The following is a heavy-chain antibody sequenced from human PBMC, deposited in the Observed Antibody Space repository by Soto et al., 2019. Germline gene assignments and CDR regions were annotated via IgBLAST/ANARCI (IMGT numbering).Heavy chain of an antibody. Sequence: SVKVSCKASGGTFSSYAISWVRQAPGQGLEWMGGIIPIFGTANYAQKFQGRVTITADESTSTAYMELSSLRSEDTAVYYCAKGNMVRGVIKGYYYYGMDVWGQGTTVTVSS. CDR2: IIPIFGTA. V-gene: IGHV1-69*13. CDR1: GGTFSSYA. D-gene: IGHD3-10*01. J-gene: IGHJ6*02. CDR3: AKGNMVRGVIKGYYYYGMDV.